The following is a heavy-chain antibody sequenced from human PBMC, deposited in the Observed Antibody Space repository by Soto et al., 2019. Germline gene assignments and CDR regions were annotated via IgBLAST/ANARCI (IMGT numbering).Heavy chain of an antibody. D-gene: IGHD3-9*01. Sequence: ETLSLTCTVSGGSTRNYFWSWIRQPPGKGLEWIGCIYYSGTTNYNSSLKSRVTISLDTSKNQFSLRLRSVTAADTAVYYCARYVNPYDTAVWFDPXGQGTLVTVSS. V-gene: IGHV4-59*01. J-gene: IGHJ5*02. CDR3: ARYVNPYDTAVWFDP. CDR2: IYYSGTT. CDR1: GGSTRNYF.